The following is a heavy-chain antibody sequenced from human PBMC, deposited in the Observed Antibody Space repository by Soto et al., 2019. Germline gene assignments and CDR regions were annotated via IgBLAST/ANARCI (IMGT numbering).Heavy chain of an antibody. CDR3: ARHEGYYFDY. J-gene: IGHJ4*02. CDR1: GGTFSSYT. CDR2: IIPILGIA. Sequence: ASVKVSCKASGGTFSSYTISWVRQAPGQGLEWMGRIIPILGIANYAQKFQGRVTITADKSTSTAYMELSSLRSEDTAVYYCARHEGYYFDYWGQGTLVTVSS. V-gene: IGHV1-69*02.